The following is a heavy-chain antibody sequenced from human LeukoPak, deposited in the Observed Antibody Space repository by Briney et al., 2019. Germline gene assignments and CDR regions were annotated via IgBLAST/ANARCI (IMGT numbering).Heavy chain of an antibody. CDR1: GFTFSSYA. V-gene: IGHV3-53*01. Sequence: GGSLRLSCAASGFTFSSYAMSWVRQAPGKGLEWVSVIYSGGSTYYADSVKGRFTISRDNSKNTLYLQMNSLRAEDTAVYYCARDSHPGGYYYYGMDVWGQGTTVTVSS. CDR3: ARDSHPGGYYYYGMDV. J-gene: IGHJ6*02. D-gene: IGHD1-1*01. CDR2: IYSGGST.